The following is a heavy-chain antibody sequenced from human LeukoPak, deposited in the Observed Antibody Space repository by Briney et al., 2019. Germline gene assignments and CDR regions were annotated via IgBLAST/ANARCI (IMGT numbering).Heavy chain of an antibody. D-gene: IGHD3-22*01. V-gene: IGHV3-21*01. J-gene: IGHJ4*02. CDR3: ARDPDRGGYSLFDY. CDR1: GFTFSSYS. CDR2: ISSSSSYI. Sequence: GGSLRLSCAASGFTFSSYSMNWVRQAPGKGLEWVSSISSSSSYIYYADSVKGRFTISRDNAKNSLYLQMNSLRAEDTAVYYCARDPDRGGYSLFDYWGQGTLVTVSS.